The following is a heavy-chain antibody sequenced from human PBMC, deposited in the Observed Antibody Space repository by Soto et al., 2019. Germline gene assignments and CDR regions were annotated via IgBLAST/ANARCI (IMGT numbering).Heavy chain of an antibody. J-gene: IGHJ6*02. CDR2: IWYDGSNK. D-gene: IGHD3-10*01. CDR3: ARDYKRYYYYGMDV. Sequence: GESLKISCAASGFTFSSYGMHWVRQAPGKGLEWVAVIWYDGSNKYYADSVKGRFTISRDNSKNTLYLQMNSLRAEDTAVYYCARDYKRYYYYGMDVWGQGTTVTVSS. CDR1: GFTFSSYG. V-gene: IGHV3-33*01.